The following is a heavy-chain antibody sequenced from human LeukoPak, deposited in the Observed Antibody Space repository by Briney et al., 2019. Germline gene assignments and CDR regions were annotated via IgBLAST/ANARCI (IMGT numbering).Heavy chain of an antibody. CDR2: ISYSGNT. CDR3: ATRSTGVAATFDS. CDR1: GGSFSGYY. Sequence: PSETLSLTCAVYGGSFSGYYWSWIRQPPGKGLEWIGYISYSGNTNYNPSLKSRVTISVDTSKNQFSLKLSSVTAADTVVYYCATRSTGVAATFDSWGQGALVTVSS. J-gene: IGHJ4*02. D-gene: IGHD2-15*01. V-gene: IGHV4-59*01.